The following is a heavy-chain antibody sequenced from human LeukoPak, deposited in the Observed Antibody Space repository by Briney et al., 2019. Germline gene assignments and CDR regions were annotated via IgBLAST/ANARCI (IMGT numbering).Heavy chain of an antibody. V-gene: IGHV1-69*04. D-gene: IGHD6-6*01. CDR3: ASRSSSSPASAFDI. CDR2: IIPILGIA. Sequence: ASVKVSCKASGGTFSSYAISWVRQAPGQGLEWMGRIIPILGIANYAQKFQGRVTITADKSTSTAYMELSSLRSEDTAVYYCASRSSSSPASAFDIWGQGTMVTVSS. CDR1: GGTFSSYA. J-gene: IGHJ3*02.